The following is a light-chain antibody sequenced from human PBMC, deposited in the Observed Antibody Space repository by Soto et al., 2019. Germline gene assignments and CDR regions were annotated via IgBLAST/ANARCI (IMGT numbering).Light chain of an antibody. CDR2: DVS. J-gene: IGLJ1*01. CDR1: ISDVGGYNF. V-gene: IGLV2-14*03. CDR3: SSFTGSNYV. Sequence: QSSLPQPSSVSGSPGQSITISCPGNISDVGGYNFVSWYQQYPGKAPKLMICDVSNRPSGVSNRFSGSKSGNTASLTISGLQAEDEADYYCSSFTGSNYVFGTGTKVTVL.